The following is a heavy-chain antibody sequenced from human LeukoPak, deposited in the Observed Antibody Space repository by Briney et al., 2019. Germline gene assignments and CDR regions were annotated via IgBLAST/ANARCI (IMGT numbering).Heavy chain of an antibody. CDR3: AYSGGYPYYYYYYMDV. CDR2: IYYSGST. J-gene: IGHJ6*03. D-gene: IGHD1-26*01. Sequence: SETLSLTCTVSGGSISSSSYYWGWIRQPPGEGLDWIGSIYYSGSTYYNPSLKSRVTISVDTSKNQFSLKLSSVTAADTAVYYCAYSGGYPYYYYYYMDVWGKGTTVTVSS. V-gene: IGHV4-39*01. CDR1: GGSISSSSYY.